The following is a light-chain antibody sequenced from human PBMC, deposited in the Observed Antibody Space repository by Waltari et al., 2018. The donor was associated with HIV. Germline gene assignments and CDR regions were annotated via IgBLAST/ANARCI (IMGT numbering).Light chain of an antibody. CDR1: SSSSGNL. CDR3: QQYSSSLT. Sequence: SSRAKSSSSGNLSAWQQKKPEQATRLLIYGATSTATSVPEMFSGSGCGTDFTLTISRLEPEDFALYYCQQYSSSLTFGGGTKVEIK. J-gene: IGKJ4*01. CDR2: GAT. V-gene: IGKV3-20*01.